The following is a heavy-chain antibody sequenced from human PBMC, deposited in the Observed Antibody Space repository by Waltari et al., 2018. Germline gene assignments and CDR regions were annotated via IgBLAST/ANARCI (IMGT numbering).Heavy chain of an antibody. CDR3: ASSRSGYWFDP. CDR2: SYTSGST. CDR1: GGSISSGSYY. V-gene: IGHV4-61*09. Sequence: QVQLQESGPGLVKPSQTLSLTCTVSGGSISSGSYYWRWIRQPAGKGLEWIGYSYTSGSTNYNPSPKSRVTISVDTSKNQFSLKLSSVTAADTAVYYWASSRSGYWFDPWGQGTLVTVSS. J-gene: IGHJ5*02.